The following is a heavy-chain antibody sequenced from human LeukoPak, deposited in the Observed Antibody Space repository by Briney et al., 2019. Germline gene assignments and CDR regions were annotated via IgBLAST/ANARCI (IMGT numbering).Heavy chain of an antibody. D-gene: IGHD2-15*01. J-gene: IGHJ5*02. CDR3: LGDVIVVASTTNNWLDP. CDR2: IHYTGTP. Sequence: SETLSLTCTVSGGSIRNNSYYWGWLRQPPGKGLEWIGAIHYTGTPYYTPSLKSRVSLSVDTSKNQFSLKLSSVTASDTAVYYCLGDVIVVASTTNNWLDPWGQGTLVTVSS. CDR1: GGSIRNNSYY. V-gene: IGHV4-39*01.